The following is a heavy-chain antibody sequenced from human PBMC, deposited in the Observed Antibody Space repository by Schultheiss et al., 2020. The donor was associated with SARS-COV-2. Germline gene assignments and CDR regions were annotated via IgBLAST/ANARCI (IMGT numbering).Heavy chain of an antibody. D-gene: IGHD3-10*01. J-gene: IGHJ4*02. CDR3: AKGGSGSYAPGYYFDY. V-gene: IGHV3-33*06. Sequence: GGSLRLSCAVSGFTFSSYAMSWVRQAPGKGLEWVAVIWYDGSNKYYADSVKGRFTISRDNSKNTLYLQMNSLRAEDTAVYYCAKGGSGSYAPGYYFDYWGQGTLVTVSS. CDR2: IWYDGSNK. CDR1: GFTFSSYA.